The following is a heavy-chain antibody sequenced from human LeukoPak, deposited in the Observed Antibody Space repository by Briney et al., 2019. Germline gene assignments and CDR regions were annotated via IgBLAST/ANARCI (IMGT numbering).Heavy chain of an antibody. V-gene: IGHV1-2*02. CDR2: INPNSGGT. D-gene: IGHD3-22*01. CDR1: GYTLTELS. J-gene: IGHJ3*02. Sequence: ASVKVSCKVSGYTLTELSMHWVRQAPGQGLEWMGWINPNSGGTNYAQKFQGRVTMTRDTSISTAYMELSRLRSDDTAVYYCTDSSGYHDAFDIWGQGTMVTVSS. CDR3: TDSSGYHDAFDI.